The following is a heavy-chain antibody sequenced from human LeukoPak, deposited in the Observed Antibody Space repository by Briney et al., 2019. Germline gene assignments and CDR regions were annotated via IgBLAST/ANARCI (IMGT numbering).Heavy chain of an antibody. CDR2: ISAYNGNT. D-gene: IGHD6-19*01. J-gene: IGHJ4*02. V-gene: IGHV1-18*01. CDR1: GYTFTSYG. CDR3: ARDLFLTRFGGIAVAGH. Sequence: ASVKVSCKPSGYTFTSYGISWVRQAPGQGLEWMGWISAYNGNTNYAQKLQGRVTMTTDTSTSTAYMELRSLRSDDTAVYYCARDLFLTRFGGIAVAGHWSQGTLVTVSS.